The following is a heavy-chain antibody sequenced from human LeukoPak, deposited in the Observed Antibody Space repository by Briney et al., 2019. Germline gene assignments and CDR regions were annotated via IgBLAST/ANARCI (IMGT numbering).Heavy chain of an antibody. J-gene: IGHJ2*01. CDR3: ARVRRSRSAIMKANWYFDL. CDR2: IYYSGST. CDR1: GGSISSGGYY. Sequence: TLSLSCPVSGGSISSGGYYWSWIRPHPGKGLEWIGYIYYSGSTYYNPYLKSRVTISVDTSKNQFSLKLSSVTAADTAVYYCARVRRSRSAIMKANWYFDLWGRGTLVTVSS. V-gene: IGHV4-31*03. D-gene: IGHD2-21*02.